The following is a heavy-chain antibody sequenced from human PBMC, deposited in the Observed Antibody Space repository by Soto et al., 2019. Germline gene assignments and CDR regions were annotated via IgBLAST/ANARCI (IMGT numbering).Heavy chain of an antibody. V-gene: IGHV3-33*01. D-gene: IGHD2-8*01. CDR3: AGVFFFFQAEDGIRGVCTVSAFLLNRSSDL. Sequence: QSKRQEWMAVTCYEGSNKPYADSVQGRFTISRDNSKNTLYLKWDSLRPEDTAVYYCAGVFFFFQAEDGIRGVCTVSAFLLNRSSDL. CDR2: TCYEGSNK. J-gene: IGHJ2*01.